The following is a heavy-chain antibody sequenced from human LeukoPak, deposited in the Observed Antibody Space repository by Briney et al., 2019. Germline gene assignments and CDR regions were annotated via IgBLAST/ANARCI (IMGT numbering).Heavy chain of an antibody. V-gene: IGHV3-23*01. J-gene: IGHJ4*02. CDR2: ISGSGGST. Sequence: GGSLRLSCAASGFTFSSYAMSWVRQAPGKGLEWVSAISGSGGSTYYADSVKGRFTISRDNSKNTLYLQMNSLRAEDTAVYYCPKGSSGWPNFFDYWGQGTLVTVSS. CDR3: PKGSSGWPNFFDY. CDR1: GFTFSSYA. D-gene: IGHD6-19*01.